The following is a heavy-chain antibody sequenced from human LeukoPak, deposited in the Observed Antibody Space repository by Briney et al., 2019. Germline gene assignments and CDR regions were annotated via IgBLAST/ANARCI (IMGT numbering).Heavy chain of an antibody. V-gene: IGHV4-59*01. J-gene: IGHJ4*02. CDR3: ARERTGWSLDY. D-gene: IGHD3/OR15-3a*01. CDR1: GGSISSYY. CDR2: IYYSGST. Sequence: PSETLSLTCTVSGGSISSYYWSWIRQPPGKGLEWIGYIYYSGSTNYNPSLKSRVTISVDTSKNQFSLKLSSVTAADTAVYYCARERTGWSLDYWGQGTLVTVSS.